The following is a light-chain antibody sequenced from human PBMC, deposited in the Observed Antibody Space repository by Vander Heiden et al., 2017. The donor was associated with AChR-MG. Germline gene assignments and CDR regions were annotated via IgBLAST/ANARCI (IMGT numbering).Light chain of an antibody. CDR1: QGISSY. CDR2: AAS. Sequence: AIRITQSPSSLSASTGDRVTITCRASQGISSYLAWYQQKPGKAPKLLIYAASTLQSGVPSRFSGSGSGTDFTLTISCLQSEDFATYYCQQYDSYGLTFGGGTKVEIK. V-gene: IGKV1-8*01. CDR3: QQYDSYGLT. J-gene: IGKJ4*01.